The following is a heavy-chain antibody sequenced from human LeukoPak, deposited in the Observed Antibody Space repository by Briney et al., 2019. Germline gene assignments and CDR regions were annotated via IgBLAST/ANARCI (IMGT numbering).Heavy chain of an antibody. J-gene: IGHJ4*02. CDR2: VSYDGSIK. Sequence: PGGSLRLSCAASGFTFSSYALHWVRQAPNKGLEWVAIVSYDGSIKYYADSVKGRFTISRDNSKNTLYLQMNSLRAEDTAVYYCARGGIFGYYFDYWGQGTLVTVSS. CDR3: ARGGIFGYYFDY. CDR1: GFTFSSYA. V-gene: IGHV3-30-3*01. D-gene: IGHD3-16*02.